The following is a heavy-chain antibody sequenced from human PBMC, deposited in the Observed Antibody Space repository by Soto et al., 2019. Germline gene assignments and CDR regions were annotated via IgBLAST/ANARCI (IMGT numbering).Heavy chain of an antibody. D-gene: IGHD6-13*01. CDR2: ISAYNGNT. J-gene: IGHJ4*02. CDR1: GYTFTSYG. Sequence: QVQLVQSGAEVKKPGASVKVSCKASGYTFTSYGISWVRQAPGQGLEWMGWISAYNGNTKYVQKFQARATITTDTSTSTAYMELRSLRSADTAVYSCARDAAAGLNDYWGQGTLVTVSS. CDR3: ARDAAAGLNDY. V-gene: IGHV1-18*01.